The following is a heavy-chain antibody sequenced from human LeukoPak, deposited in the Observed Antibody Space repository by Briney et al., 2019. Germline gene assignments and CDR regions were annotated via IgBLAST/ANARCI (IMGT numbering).Heavy chain of an antibody. J-gene: IGHJ4*02. D-gene: IGHD3-16*01. CDR1: GFTVSSYW. Sequence: GGCLRLSCAASGFTVSSYWLHSVRQVPGKGLVWVSRINNDGSTTSYADSVKGRFTISRDNAKNTLYLQMNSLRAEDTAVYYCARSLRSEYYFDSWGQGTLVTVSS. V-gene: IGHV3-74*01. CDR2: INNDGSTT. CDR3: ARSLRSEYYFDS.